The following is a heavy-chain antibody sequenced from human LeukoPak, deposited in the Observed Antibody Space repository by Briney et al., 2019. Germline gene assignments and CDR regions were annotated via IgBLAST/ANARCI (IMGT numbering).Heavy chain of an antibody. CDR3: TRYNNAPFDY. D-gene: IGHD1-14*01. V-gene: IGHV3-33*01. CDR1: GFTFGGYG. J-gene: IGHJ4*02. Sequence: GRSLRLSCAGSGFTFGGYGMHWFRQTPGKGLEWVAVIAYDGSRAFYADSVKGRFTISRDNSKNTMSVQMDDLRAEDTAVYYCTRYNNAPFDYWGQGTLVTVSS. CDR2: IAYDGSRA.